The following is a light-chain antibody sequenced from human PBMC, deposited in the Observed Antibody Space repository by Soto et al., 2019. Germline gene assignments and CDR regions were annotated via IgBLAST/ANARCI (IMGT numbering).Light chain of an antibody. CDR1: RSNIGSNS. Sequence: QSVLTQPPSASGTPGQRATISCSGSRSNIGSNSVNWYQQLPGTAPKLLIYSNDQRPSGVPDRFSGSKSDTSASLAISGLQSEDEAEYYCAAWDDTLKGVFGTGTKVPVL. V-gene: IGLV1-44*01. CDR3: AAWDDTLKGV. CDR2: SND. J-gene: IGLJ1*01.